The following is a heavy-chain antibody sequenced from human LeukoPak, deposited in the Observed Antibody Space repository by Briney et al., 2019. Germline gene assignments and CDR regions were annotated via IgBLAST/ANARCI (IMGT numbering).Heavy chain of an antibody. V-gene: IGHV3-30*18. CDR2: ISYDGSNK. J-gene: IGHJ1*01. CDR1: GFTFSSYG. D-gene: IGHD6-19*01. CDR3: AKGIAVAAFQH. Sequence: GGSLRLSCAASGFTFSSYGMHWVRQAPGKGLEWVAVISYDGSNKYYADSVKGRFTISRDNSKNTLYLQMNSLRAGDTAVYYCAKGIAVAAFQHWGQGTLVTVSS.